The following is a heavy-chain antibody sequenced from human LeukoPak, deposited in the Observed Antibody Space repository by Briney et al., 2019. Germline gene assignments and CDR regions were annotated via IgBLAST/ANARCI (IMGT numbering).Heavy chain of an antibody. CDR2: INHSGTT. Sequence: PSETLSLTCAVYGGSFSTYYWSWIRQPPGQGLEWIGEINHSGTTNYNPSLKSRVTISVDTSRNQFSLKLSSVTAADTAVYYCARIDRGDNWDQGTLVTVSS. V-gene: IGHV4-34*01. D-gene: IGHD1-14*01. CDR3: ARIDRGDN. CDR1: GGSFSTYY. J-gene: IGHJ4*02.